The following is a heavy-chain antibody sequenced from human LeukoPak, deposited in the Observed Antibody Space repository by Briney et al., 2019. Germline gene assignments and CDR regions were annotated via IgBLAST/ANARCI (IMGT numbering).Heavy chain of an antibody. J-gene: IGHJ4*02. CDR3: ARDTEVDCSTTSCFPFDF. CDR2: IWYDGSNK. Sequence: TGGSLRLSCAASGFIFNNYGMYWVRQAPAKGRGWVAVIWYDGSNKYYADSVKGRFTMPRDNSRNILYLQMNSLRAEDTAVYYCARDTEVDCSTTSCFPFDFWGQGTLVTVSS. D-gene: IGHD2-2*01. V-gene: IGHV3-33*07. CDR1: GFIFNNYG.